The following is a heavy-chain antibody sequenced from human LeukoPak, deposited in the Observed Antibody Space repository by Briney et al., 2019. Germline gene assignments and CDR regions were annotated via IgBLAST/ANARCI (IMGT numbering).Heavy chain of an antibody. CDR3: AREASSSWYGDNWFDP. D-gene: IGHD6-13*01. CDR2: ISAYNGNT. V-gene: IGHV1-18*01. J-gene: IGHJ5*02. Sequence: ASVKVSCKASGYTFTSYGISWVRQAPGQGLEWMGWISAYNGNTNYAQKLQGRVTMTTDTSTSTAYMELRSLRSDDTAVYYCAREASSSWYGDNWFDPWGQGTPVTVSS. CDR1: GYTFTSYG.